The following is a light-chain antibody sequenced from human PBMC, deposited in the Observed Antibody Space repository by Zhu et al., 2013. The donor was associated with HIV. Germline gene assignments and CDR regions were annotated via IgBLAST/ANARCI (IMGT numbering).Light chain of an antibody. CDR1: QSISSY. J-gene: IGKJ4*01. CDR2: AAS. V-gene: IGKV1-39*01. CDR3: QQANTMPLT. Sequence: DIQMTQSPSTLSASVGDRVTITCRASQSISSYLNWYQQKPGKAPKLLIYAASSLQSGVPSRFSGSGSGTDFTLTISGLQPDDFATYFCQQANTMPLTFGGGTKVDI.